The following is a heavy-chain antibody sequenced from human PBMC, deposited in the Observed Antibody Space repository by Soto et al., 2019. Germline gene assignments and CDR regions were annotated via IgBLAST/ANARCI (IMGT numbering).Heavy chain of an antibody. Sequence: ASVKVYCKASGYTFTSYAMHWVRQAPGQRLERIGWINAGNGNTKYSQKFQGRVTITRDTSASTAYIEQSSLRSEDIVVYYCARGITLLTPVNFWGQGTLVTDTS. J-gene: IGHJ4*02. CDR2: INAGNGNT. CDR1: GYTFTSYA. D-gene: IGHD1-20*01. CDR3: ARGITLLTPVNF. V-gene: IGHV1-3*01.